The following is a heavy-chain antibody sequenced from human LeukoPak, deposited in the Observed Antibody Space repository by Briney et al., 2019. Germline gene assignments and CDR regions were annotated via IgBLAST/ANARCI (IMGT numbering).Heavy chain of an antibody. CDR3: AKAHDYVWGSYRPSFDY. Sequence: GGSLRLSCAASGFTFSSYEMNWVRQAPGKGLEWLSYISSSGSTIYYADSVKGRFTISRDNAKNSLYLQMNSLRAEDTAVYYCAKAHDYVWGSYRPSFDYWGQGTLVTVSS. V-gene: IGHV3-48*03. CDR1: GFTFSSYE. J-gene: IGHJ4*02. CDR2: ISSSGSTI. D-gene: IGHD3-16*02.